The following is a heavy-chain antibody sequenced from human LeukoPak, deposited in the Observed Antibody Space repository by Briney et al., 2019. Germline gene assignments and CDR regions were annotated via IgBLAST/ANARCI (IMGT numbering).Heavy chain of an antibody. CDR1: GYTFTGYY. Sequence: ASVKVSCKASGYTFTGYYMHWLRQAPGQGPEWMGWFNPHSGSTHYAQSFQGRVTMSRDTSITTAYMELSRLRSDDSAIYYCARGSSHYDSSGTPFDYWGQGTLVTVSS. V-gene: IGHV1-2*02. J-gene: IGHJ4*02. D-gene: IGHD3-22*01. CDR3: ARGSSHYDSSGTPFDY. CDR2: FNPHSGST.